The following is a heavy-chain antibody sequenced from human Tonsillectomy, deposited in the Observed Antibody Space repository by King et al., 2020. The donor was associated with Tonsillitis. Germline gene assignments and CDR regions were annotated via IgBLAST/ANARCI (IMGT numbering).Heavy chain of an antibody. J-gene: IGHJ4*02. Sequence: VQLVESGAEVKKPGASEKVSCKASGYIFTDYYIHWVRQAPAQGLEWMGWINPDSGDTRYAQKFQGRVIITSDTSVSTAFMELSSLTSDDTAVYYCARVRGSTWYAEIDFWGQGTLVTVS. D-gene: IGHD6-13*01. CDR2: INPDSGDT. CDR1: GYIFTDYY. CDR3: ARVRGSTWYAEIDF. V-gene: IGHV1-2*02.